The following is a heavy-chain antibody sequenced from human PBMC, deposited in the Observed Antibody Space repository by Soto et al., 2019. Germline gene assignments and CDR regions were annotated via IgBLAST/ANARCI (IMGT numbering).Heavy chain of an antibody. CDR3: ARGLVVPAAMRTYYYYYYMDV. Sequence: GGSLRLSCAASGFTFSSYSMNWVRQAPGKGLEWVSSISSSSSYIYYADSVKGRFTISRDNAKNSLYLQMNSLRAEDTAVYYCARGLVVPAAMRTYYYYYYMDVWGKGTTVTVSS. J-gene: IGHJ6*03. D-gene: IGHD2-2*01. CDR1: GFTFSSYS. V-gene: IGHV3-21*01. CDR2: ISSSSSYI.